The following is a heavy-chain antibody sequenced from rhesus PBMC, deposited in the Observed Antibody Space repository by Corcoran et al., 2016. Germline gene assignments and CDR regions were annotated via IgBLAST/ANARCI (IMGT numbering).Heavy chain of an antibody. Sequence: EVQLVASGGGLAKPGGSLSLSCAASGFRFSYYSMSWVRQAPGKGLEGNSGINSAGSSTYYADSVKGRFTISRENAKNTLYLQMDSLRAEDTAVYYCARGGLIAAGSDYWGQGVLVTVSA. CDR1: GFRFSYYS. CDR2: INSAGSST. V-gene: IGHV3S18*01. D-gene: IGHD6-31*01. J-gene: IGHJ4*01. CDR3: ARGGLIAAGSDY.